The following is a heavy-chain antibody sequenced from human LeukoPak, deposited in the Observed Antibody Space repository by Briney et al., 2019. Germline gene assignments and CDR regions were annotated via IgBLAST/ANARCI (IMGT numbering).Heavy chain of an antibody. Sequence: ASVKVSCKASGYTFTSYGISWVRQAPGQGPEWMGWISAYNGNTNYAQRLQGRVTMTTDTSTSTAYMELRSLRSDDTAVYYCARTSVKKGVVIFWGPGTLVTVSS. J-gene: IGHJ4*02. D-gene: IGHD3-3*01. CDR1: GYTFTSYG. CDR2: ISAYNGNT. CDR3: ARTSVKKGVVIF. V-gene: IGHV1-18*01.